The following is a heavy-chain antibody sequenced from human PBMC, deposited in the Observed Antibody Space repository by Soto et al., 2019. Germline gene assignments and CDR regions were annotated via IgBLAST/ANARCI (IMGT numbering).Heavy chain of an antibody. D-gene: IGHD2-21*01. J-gene: IGHJ4*02. V-gene: IGHV4-4*02. CDR3: ARDALWGGFGY. CDR1: GGSISSTNW. Sequence: QVQLQESGPGLVKPSGTLSLTCAVFGGSISSTNWWIWVRQPPGKGLEWIGEIYHGGSTNYNPSLKSRVTISVDRSNNHFSLNLSSVTAADTAVYYCARDALWGGFGYWGQGTLVTVSS. CDR2: IYHGGST.